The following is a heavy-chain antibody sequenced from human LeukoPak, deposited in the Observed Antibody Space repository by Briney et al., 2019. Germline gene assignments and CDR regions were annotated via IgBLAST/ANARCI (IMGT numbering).Heavy chain of an antibody. CDR2: IYSGGST. V-gene: IGHV3-53*01. Sequence: GGSLRLSCAASGFTVSSNYMSWVRQAPGKGLEWVSVIYSGGSTYYADSVKGRFTISRDNSKNTLYLQMNSLRAEDTAMYYCARGYCSSTSCPDYWGQGTLVTVSS. D-gene: IGHD2-2*01. CDR3: ARGYCSSTSCPDY. CDR1: GFTVSSNY. J-gene: IGHJ4*02.